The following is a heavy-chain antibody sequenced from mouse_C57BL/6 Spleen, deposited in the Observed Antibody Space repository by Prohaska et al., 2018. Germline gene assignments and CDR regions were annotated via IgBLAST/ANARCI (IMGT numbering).Heavy chain of an antibody. J-gene: IGHJ3*01. CDR3: TVDGYYGAY. Sequence: EVKLEESGGGLVQPGGSMKLSCVASGFTFSNYWINWVRQSPEKGLEWVAQIRLKSDNYATHYAESVKGRFTISRDDSKSSVYLQMNNLRAEDTGIYYCTVDGYYGAYWGQGTLVTVSA. V-gene: IGHV6-3*01. CDR2: IRLKSDNYAT. D-gene: IGHD2-3*01. CDR1: GFTFSNYW.